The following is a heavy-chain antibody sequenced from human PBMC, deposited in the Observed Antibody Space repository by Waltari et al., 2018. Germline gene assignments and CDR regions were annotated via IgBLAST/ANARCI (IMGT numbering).Heavy chain of an antibody. Sequence: EVQLLESGGGLVQPGGSLRLSCAASGFTFSSYAMSWVRQAPGKGLEWVSVIYSGGSGTYYADSVKGRFTISRDNSKNTLYLQMNSLRAEDTAVYYCAKRPDYFDYWGQGTLVTVSS. CDR1: GFTFSSYA. CDR2: IYSGGSGT. V-gene: IGHV3-23*03. CDR3: AKRPDYFDY. J-gene: IGHJ4*02.